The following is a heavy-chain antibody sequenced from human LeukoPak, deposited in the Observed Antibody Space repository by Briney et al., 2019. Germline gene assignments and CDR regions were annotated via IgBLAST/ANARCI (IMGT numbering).Heavy chain of an antibody. V-gene: IGHV4-59*08. CDR2: ISYTGST. CDR3: ARAVTGTSLVDF. J-gene: IGHJ4*02. D-gene: IGHD6-19*01. CDR1: GGSIGGDN. Sequence: SETLSLTCTISGGSIGGDNWSWIRQAPGEGLEWIGYISYTGSTSYNPSLRSRVTISLNTPENQFSLRLTSVTAADTAVYYCARAVTGTSLVDFWGQGTLVAVSS.